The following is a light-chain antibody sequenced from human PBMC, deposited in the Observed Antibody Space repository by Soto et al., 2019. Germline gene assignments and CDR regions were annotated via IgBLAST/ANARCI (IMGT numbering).Light chain of an antibody. CDR2: GAS. V-gene: IGKV3D-7*01. Sequence: EIVMTQSPATLSLSPGDRATLSCRASQSFSSSFLSWYQQKPGQAPRLLIYGASTRATGVPARFSGSGSGTDFTLTISSLQPEDFAVYYCEQDYSLPQTFGGGTKVDIK. CDR3: EQDYSLPQT. CDR1: QSFSSSF. J-gene: IGKJ4*01.